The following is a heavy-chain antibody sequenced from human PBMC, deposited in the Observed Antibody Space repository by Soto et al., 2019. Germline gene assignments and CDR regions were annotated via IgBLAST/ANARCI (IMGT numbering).Heavy chain of an antibody. Sequence: SETLSLTCTVSGGSISSGPYSWTWIRQPPGKGLEWLGYIYYSRKTDYNPSLRSRVSISVDRSNNQFSLILTSVTAADSAVYFCARGCSSASCYTGFDPWGQGTLVTVSS. CDR3: ARGCSSASCYTGFDP. D-gene: IGHD2-2*02. CDR2: IYYSRKT. CDR1: GGSISSGPYS. J-gene: IGHJ5*02. V-gene: IGHV4-30-2*01.